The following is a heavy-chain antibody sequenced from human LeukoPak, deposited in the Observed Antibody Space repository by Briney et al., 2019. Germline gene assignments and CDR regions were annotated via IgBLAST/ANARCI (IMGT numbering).Heavy chain of an antibody. CDR1: GFTFSGHS. V-gene: IGHV3-7*01. J-gene: IGHJ4*02. CDR3: GRVIAGAIDY. Sequence: GGSLRLSCAASGFTFSGHSMTWVRQAPGKGLEWVANISLDGSERFYVDFVKGRFTISRDNADNSMYLQMNSLRAEDTAVYYCGRVIAGAIDYWGQGTLVTVSS. D-gene: IGHD6-13*01. CDR2: ISLDGSER.